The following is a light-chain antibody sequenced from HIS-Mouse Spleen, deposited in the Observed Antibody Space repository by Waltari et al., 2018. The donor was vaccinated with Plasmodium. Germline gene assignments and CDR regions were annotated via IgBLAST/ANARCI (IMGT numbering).Light chain of an antibody. CDR3: QSADSSGTPNWV. Sequence: SSELTQPPSVSVSPGQTPRITYSGDALPQHYHYCYQQKPGQAPFMVIYKDSERPSGLPERFSGSSSGTTVTLTISGVQAEDEADYYCQSADSSGTPNWVFGGGTKLTVL. CDR2: KDS. V-gene: IGLV3-25*03. CDR1: ALPQHY. J-gene: IGLJ3*02.